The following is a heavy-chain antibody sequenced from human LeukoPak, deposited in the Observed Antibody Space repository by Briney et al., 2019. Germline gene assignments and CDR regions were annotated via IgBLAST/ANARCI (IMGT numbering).Heavy chain of an antibody. Sequence: GGSLTLSCVASGFTFSNHWMSWVRQAPGKGLEWVANIQKDGSEKHYVASVEGRFTISRDNAENSLFLQLNSLRADDTAVYCCVRLWDNSGFFGYWGQGALVTVSS. V-gene: IGHV3-7*01. CDR2: IQKDGSEK. D-gene: IGHD3-22*01. CDR3: VRLWDNSGFFGY. CDR1: GFTFSNHW. J-gene: IGHJ4*02.